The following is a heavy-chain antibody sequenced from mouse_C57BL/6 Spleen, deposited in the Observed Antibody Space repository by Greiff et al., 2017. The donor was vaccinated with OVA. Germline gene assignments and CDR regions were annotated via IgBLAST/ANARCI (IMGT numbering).Heavy chain of an antibody. CDR2: INPSNGGT. CDR3: ARGSGVYYAMDY. Sequence: VQLKQPGTELVKPGASVKLSCKASGYTFTSYWMHWVKQRPGQGLEWIGNINPSNGGTNYNEKFKSKATLTVDKSSSTAYMQLSSLTSEDSAVYYCARGSGVYYAMDYWGQGTSVTVSS. J-gene: IGHJ4*01. D-gene: IGHD4-1*01. V-gene: IGHV1-53*01. CDR1: GYTFTSYW.